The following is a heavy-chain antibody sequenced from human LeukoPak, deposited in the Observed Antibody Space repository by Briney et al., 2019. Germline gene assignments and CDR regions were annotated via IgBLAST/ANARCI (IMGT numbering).Heavy chain of an antibody. CDR2: IIPNSGVT. V-gene: IGHV1-2*02. D-gene: IGHD5-24*01. CDR3: ARVAEMATVYYCDMDV. J-gene: IGHJ6*02. Sequence: ASVKVSCKASGYTFTGYYMHWVRQAPGQGLEWMGWIIPNSGVTNYAQKFQDRVTMTRDTSISTAYMELSRLTSDDTAVYYCARVAEMATVYYCDMDVWGQGTTVTVSS. CDR1: GYTFTGYY.